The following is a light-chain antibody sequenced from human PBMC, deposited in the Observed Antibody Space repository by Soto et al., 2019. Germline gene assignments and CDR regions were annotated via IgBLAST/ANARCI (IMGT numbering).Light chain of an antibody. J-gene: IGKJ1*01. CDR2: SAS. CDR1: QGIRND. V-gene: IGKV1-6*01. Sequence: AIQLTQSPSSLSASVGDSVTISCRASQGIRNDLGWYQQTPGRAPKLLIYSASILQSGVPSRFSGSGSGTDFTLTIDNVQPEDLATYYCLQDYNYPWTFGQGTKVEIK. CDR3: LQDYNYPWT.